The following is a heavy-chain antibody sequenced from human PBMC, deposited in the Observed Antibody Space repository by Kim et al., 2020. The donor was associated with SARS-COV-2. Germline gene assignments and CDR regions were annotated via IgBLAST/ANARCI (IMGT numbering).Heavy chain of an antibody. CDR2: IYYSGDT. CDR3: ASPRWTYTTQHHSDT. CDR1: GGSVSSSSYY. J-gene: IGHJ4*02. Sequence: SETLSLTCTVSGGSVSSSSYYWGWIRQPPGKGLEWIGSIYYSGDTYYNPSLKSRVTISSDTSKNQFSLILGSVTAADTAVYYCASPRWTYTTQHHSDTRGPGAPATVSS. V-gene: IGHV4-39*01. D-gene: IGHD3-22*01.